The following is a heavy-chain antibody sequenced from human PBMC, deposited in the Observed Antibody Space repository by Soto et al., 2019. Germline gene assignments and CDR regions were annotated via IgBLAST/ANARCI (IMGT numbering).Heavy chain of an antibody. V-gene: IGHV3-7*03. CDR1: GFTFTTDW. CDR2: IRQDGGAQ. Sequence: EVQLVDSGGGLAQPGGSLRLSCVASGFTFTTDWMSWVRQSPGQGLEWVANIRQDGGAQYYVDSLKGRFTISRDNAKNAVYLQMDILRAEATAVYYWVRGVNGSGSYLGSDWGPGILVTVSS. J-gene: IGHJ4*02. D-gene: IGHD3-10*01. CDR3: VRGVNGSGSYLGSD.